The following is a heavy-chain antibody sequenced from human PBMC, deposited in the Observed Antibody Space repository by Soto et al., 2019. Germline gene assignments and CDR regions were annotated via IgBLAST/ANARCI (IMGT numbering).Heavy chain of an antibody. CDR2: ISGSGGRT. CDR3: AKPATVPERPLAWLEP. CDR1: GFTFTTYA. V-gene: IGHV3-23*01. D-gene: IGHD4-17*01. J-gene: IGHJ3*01. Sequence: WESXSLSCTASGFTFTTYAMIWVRHAPGKGLEWVSTISGSGGRTYYADSVNGRFTISRDNSKSALYLQMNSLRAEDTAIYFRAKPATVPERPLAWLEPRGPGTMV.